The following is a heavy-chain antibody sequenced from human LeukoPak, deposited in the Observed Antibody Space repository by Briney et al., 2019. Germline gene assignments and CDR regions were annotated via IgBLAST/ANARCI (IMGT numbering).Heavy chain of an antibody. CDR3: AKDGGSARATFDS. CDR1: GYNFNTNG. J-gene: IGHJ4*02. Sequence: ASAKVSCKASGYNFNTNGIAWVRQAPGQGLEWMGWINTYNGDTNYAQKLQGRVTMTTDTSTSTAYMELRSLKSDDTAVYYCAKDGGSARATFDSWGQGTLVTVSS. D-gene: IGHD6-19*01. V-gene: IGHV1-18*01. CDR2: INTYNGDT.